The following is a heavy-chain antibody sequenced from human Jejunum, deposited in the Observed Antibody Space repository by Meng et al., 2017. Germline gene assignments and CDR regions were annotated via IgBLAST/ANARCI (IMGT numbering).Heavy chain of an antibody. CDR3: ARVPGYCSGGSCFPWNY. Sequence: GGSLRLSCTASGFTFSNYWMSWVRQAPGKGLEWVANIRQDGNEIYYVDSVKDRFTISRDNAKNSLYLQMNSLRVEDTAVYYCARVPGYCSGGSCFPWNYWGQGTLVTVSS. CDR2: IRQDGNEI. V-gene: IGHV3-7*01. D-gene: IGHD2-15*01. CDR1: GFTFSNYW. J-gene: IGHJ4*02.